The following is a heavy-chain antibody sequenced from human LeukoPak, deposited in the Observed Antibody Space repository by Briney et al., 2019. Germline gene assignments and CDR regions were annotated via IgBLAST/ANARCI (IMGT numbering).Heavy chain of an antibody. V-gene: IGHV3-30*03. CDR1: GFTFSSYG. CDR3: ARRMGEPSSSGWHPMSDY. Sequence: QPGGSLRLSCAASGFTFSSYGMHWVRQAPGKGLEWVAVISYDGSNKYYADSVKGRLTISRDNAKNTVYLQINSLRDEDTAVYYCARRMGEPSSSGWHPMSDYWGQGILVTVSS. CDR2: ISYDGSNK. J-gene: IGHJ4*02. D-gene: IGHD6-19*01.